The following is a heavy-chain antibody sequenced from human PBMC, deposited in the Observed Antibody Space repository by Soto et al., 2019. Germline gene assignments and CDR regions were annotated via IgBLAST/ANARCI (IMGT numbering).Heavy chain of an antibody. CDR2: IYYSGST. CDR3: ARVSGSYYYGMDV. D-gene: IGHD1-26*01. V-gene: IGHV4-59*02. CDR1: GASVSSYY. Sequence: SETLSLTCTVSGASVSSYYWTWIRQPPGKGLEYIGYIYYSGSTNYNPSLKSRVTISIDTSKNQFSLKLSSVIAADTAVYYCARVSGSYYYGMDVWGQGTTVTVSS. J-gene: IGHJ6*02.